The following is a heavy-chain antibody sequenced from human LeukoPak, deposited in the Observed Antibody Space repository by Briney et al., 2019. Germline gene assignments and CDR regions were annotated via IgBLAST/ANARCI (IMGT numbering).Heavy chain of an antibody. J-gene: IGHJ3*02. V-gene: IGHV1-69*04. CDR3: ARSERLLTAFVI. CDR2: VIPILGIA. D-gene: IGHD2-15*01. CDR1: GGPFSSYA. Sequence: ASVKVSSKASGGPFSSYAISWVRPAPGQGREWMGRVIPILGIANYAQKFQGRVTITADKSTSTAYMELSSLRAEDTAVYYCARSERLLTAFVIWGQGTMVTVSS.